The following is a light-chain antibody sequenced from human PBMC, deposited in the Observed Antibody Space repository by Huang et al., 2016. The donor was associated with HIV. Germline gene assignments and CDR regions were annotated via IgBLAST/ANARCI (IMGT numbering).Light chain of an antibody. V-gene: IGKV3-15*01. CDR1: QSVSSS. CDR3: QQYNKWPT. J-gene: IGKJ1*01. CDR2: DAS. Sequence: EIVMTQSPGTLSVSPGERATLSCRASQSVSSSLAWYQQRPGQAPRRLIYDASRRPTDIPTRFSGSGSGTEFTLTINSLQSEDFALYYCQQYNKWPTFGQGTKVEIK.